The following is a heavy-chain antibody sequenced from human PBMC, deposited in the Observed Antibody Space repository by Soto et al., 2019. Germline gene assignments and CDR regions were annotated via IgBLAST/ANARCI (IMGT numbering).Heavy chain of an antibody. V-gene: IGHV3-21*01. D-gene: IGHD2-15*01. CDR1: GFTFRTYT. Sequence: VQLVESGGGVVQPGTSLRLACVASGFTFRTYTINWVRQAPGKGLEWVSGIRGFSPYTFYAESVKGRFTISRDNAKNSLYLQMNSLGVEDTAVYYCARDRGYDAHDYYYNAMDVWGQGTTVTVSS. J-gene: IGHJ6*02. CDR3: ARDRGYDAHDYYYNAMDV. CDR2: IRGFSPYT.